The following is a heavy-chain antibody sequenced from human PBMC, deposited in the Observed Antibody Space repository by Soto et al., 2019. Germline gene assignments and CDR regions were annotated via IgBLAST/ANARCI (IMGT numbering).Heavy chain of an antibody. Sequence: GESLKISCAASGVTFSDYYMSWIRQAPGKGLEWVSYISSSGSTIYYADSVKGRFTISRDNAKNSLYLQMNSLRAEDTAVYYCARGGGNHAFDVWGQGTMVTVSS. J-gene: IGHJ3*01. CDR1: GVTFSDYY. V-gene: IGHV3-11*01. D-gene: IGHD6-25*01. CDR2: ISSSGSTI. CDR3: ARGGGNHAFDV.